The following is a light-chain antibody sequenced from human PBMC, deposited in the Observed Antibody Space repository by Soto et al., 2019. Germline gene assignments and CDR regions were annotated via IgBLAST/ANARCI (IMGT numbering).Light chain of an antibody. V-gene: IGLV2-14*01. CDR2: EVT. CDR3: NSFRVSHLYV. J-gene: IGLJ1*01. Sequence: QSVLTQPASVSGSPGQTITISCTGTSSDIGGYNAVSWYQHRPGKAPKLIIYEVTHRPSGVSDRFSASKSGNTASLTISGLQAEDEADYYCNSFRVSHLYVFGTGTKVTV. CDR1: SSDIGGYNA.